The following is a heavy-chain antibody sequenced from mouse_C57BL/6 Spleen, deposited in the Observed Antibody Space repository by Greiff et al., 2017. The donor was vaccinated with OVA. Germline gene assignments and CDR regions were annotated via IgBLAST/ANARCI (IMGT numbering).Heavy chain of an antibody. CDR2: ISNGGGSP. Sequence: EVMLVESGGGLVQPGGSLKLSCAASGFTFSDYYMYWVRQTPEKRLEWVAYISNGGGSPYYPDTVKGRFTISRDNAKNTLYLQMSRLKSEDTAMYYCAGPSLYAMDYWGQGTSVTVSS. J-gene: IGHJ4*01. CDR3: AGPSLYAMDY. CDR1: GFTFSDYY. V-gene: IGHV5-12*01.